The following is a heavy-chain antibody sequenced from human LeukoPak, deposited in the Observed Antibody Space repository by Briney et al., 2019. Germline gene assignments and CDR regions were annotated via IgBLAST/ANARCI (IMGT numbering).Heavy chain of an antibody. CDR3: ARGSSVTNYYYYYYMDV. CDR1: GYSLTDLS. V-gene: IGHV1-24*01. D-gene: IGHD4-17*01. J-gene: IGHJ6*03. Sequence: ASVKVSCKVSGYSLTDLSMHWVRQAPGQGLEWMGGFDPDYGETFYAQKLQGRVTMTEDTSADTAYMELSSLRPDDTAVYYCARGSSVTNYYYYYYMDVWGKGTTVTISS. CDR2: FDPDYGET.